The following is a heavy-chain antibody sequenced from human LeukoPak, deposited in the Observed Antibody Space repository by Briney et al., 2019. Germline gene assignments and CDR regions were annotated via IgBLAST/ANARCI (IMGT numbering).Heavy chain of an antibody. D-gene: IGHD2-21*01. CDR2: IYENGGTT. CDR3: AKDFRIGYSAHFDY. Sequence: GGSLRLSCVGSGFTFRSHAMSWVRQAPEKGLEFVSGIYENGGTTYYADSVRGRFSISRDNSKNTLYLQMDSLRGEDTAVYYCAKDFRIGYSAHFDYWGQEPWSPSPQ. CDR1: GFTFRSHA. J-gene: IGHJ4*01. V-gene: IGHV3-23*01.